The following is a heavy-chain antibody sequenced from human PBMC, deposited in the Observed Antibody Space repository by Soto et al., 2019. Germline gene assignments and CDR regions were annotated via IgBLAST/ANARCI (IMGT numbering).Heavy chain of an antibody. J-gene: IGHJ6*03. D-gene: IGHD2-2*01. V-gene: IGHV1-18*01. CDR2: ISAYNGNT. CDR3: ARVWRDCSSTSCYYYYMDV. Sequence: ASVKVSCKASGYTFTSYGISWVRQAPGQGLEWMGWISAYNGNTNYAQKLQGRVTMTTDTSTSTAYMELRSLRSDDTAVYYCARVWRDCSSTSCYYYYMDVWGKGTTVTVSS. CDR1: GYTFTSYG.